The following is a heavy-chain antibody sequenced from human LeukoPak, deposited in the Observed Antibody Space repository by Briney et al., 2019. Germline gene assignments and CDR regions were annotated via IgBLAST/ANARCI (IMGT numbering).Heavy chain of an antibody. Sequence: GRSLRLSCAASGFTFDDYAMHWVRQAPGKGLEWVSGISWNSGSIGYADSVKSRFTISRDNAKNSLYLQMNSLRAEDTALYYCAKDPDYGGNTYYFDYWGQGTLVTVSS. CDR2: ISWNSGSI. V-gene: IGHV3-9*01. D-gene: IGHD4-23*01. CDR3: AKDPDYGGNTYYFDY. CDR1: GFTFDDYA. J-gene: IGHJ4*02.